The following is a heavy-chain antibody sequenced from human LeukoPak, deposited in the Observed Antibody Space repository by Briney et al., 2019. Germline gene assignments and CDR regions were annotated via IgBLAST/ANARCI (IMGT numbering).Heavy chain of an antibody. J-gene: IGHJ4*02. CDR1: GGSISSGGYS. D-gene: IGHD6-13*01. CDR3: ARHRYSSSWYSDY. Sequence: PSETLSLTCAVSGGSISSGGYSWSWIRQPPGKGLEWIGYIYHSGSTYYNPSLKSRVTISVDRSKNQFSLKLSSVTAADTAVYYCARHRYSSSWYSDYWGQGTLVTVSS. CDR2: IYHSGST. V-gene: IGHV4-30-2*01.